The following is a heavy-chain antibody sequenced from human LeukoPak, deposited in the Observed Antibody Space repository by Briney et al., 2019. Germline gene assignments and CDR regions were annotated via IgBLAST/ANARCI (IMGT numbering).Heavy chain of an antibody. CDR1: GFTFSSYG. V-gene: IGHV3-30*18. J-gene: IGHJ4*02. Sequence: SGGSLRLSCAASGFTFSSYGMHWVRQAPGKGLEWVAVISYDGSNKYYADSVKGRFTISRDNSKNTLYLQMNSLRAEDTAVYYCAKDGAPQYSYEGYYFDYWGQGTLVTVSS. CDR3: AKDGAPQYSYEGYYFDY. CDR2: ISYDGSNK. D-gene: IGHD5-18*01.